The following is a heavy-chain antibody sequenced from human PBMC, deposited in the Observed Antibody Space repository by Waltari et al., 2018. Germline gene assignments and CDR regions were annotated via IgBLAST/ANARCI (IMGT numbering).Heavy chain of an antibody. CDR1: GFTFSSYG. CDR2: IWNDESNK. V-gene: IGHV3-33*06. D-gene: IGHD6-6*01. CDR3: AKKRAYSSSYYFDY. J-gene: IGHJ4*02. Sequence: QVQLVESGGGVVQPGRSLRLSCAASGFTFSSYGMHWVRQAPGKGLEWVAVIWNDESNKYYADSVKGRCTISRDNSKNTLYLQMNSRRAEDTAVYYCAKKRAYSSSYYFDYWGQGTLVTVSS.